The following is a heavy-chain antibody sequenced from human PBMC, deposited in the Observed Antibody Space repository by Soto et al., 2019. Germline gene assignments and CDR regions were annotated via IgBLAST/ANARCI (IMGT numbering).Heavy chain of an antibody. Sequence: ASVKVSCKASGYTFTSYGISWVRQAPGQGLEWVGWISAYNGNTNYAQKLQGRVTMTTDTSTSTAYMELRSLRSDDTAVYYCARDRTHRYTSRVDAFDIWGQGTMVTVSS. J-gene: IGHJ3*02. CDR1: GYTFTSYG. CDR2: ISAYNGNT. CDR3: ARDRTHRYTSRVDAFDI. D-gene: IGHD6-13*01. V-gene: IGHV1-18*01.